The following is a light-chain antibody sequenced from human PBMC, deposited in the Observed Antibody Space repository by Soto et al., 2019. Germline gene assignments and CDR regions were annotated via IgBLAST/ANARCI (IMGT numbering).Light chain of an antibody. CDR1: QSVSSSS. Sequence: EIVLTQSPGTLCLSRGERATLSCRASQSVSSSSLAWYQQKPGQAPRLLIYGASSRATGIPDRFSGSGSGTDFTLTISRLEPEDFAVYYCQQYGSSPPMYTFGQGTKLEIK. J-gene: IGKJ2*01. CDR3: QQYGSSPPMYT. V-gene: IGKV3-20*01. CDR2: GAS.